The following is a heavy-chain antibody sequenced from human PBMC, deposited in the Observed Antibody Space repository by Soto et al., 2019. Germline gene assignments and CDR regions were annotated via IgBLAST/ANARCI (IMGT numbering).Heavy chain of an antibody. CDR2: IKHDGSEK. D-gene: IGHD2-15*01. CDR1: GFTFSNFW. Sequence: EVQLVESGGGLVQPGGSLRLSCAASGFTFSNFWMGWVRQAPGKGLEWVANIKHDGSEKYYVDSLKGRFTISRDNAKNSLSLQIDSLRAEDTAVYYCARPLGWRDAFDIWGQGTMVTVSS. V-gene: IGHV3-7*01. CDR3: ARPLGWRDAFDI. J-gene: IGHJ3*02.